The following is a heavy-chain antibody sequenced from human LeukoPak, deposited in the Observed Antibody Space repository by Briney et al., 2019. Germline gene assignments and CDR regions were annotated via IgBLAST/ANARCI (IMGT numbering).Heavy chain of an antibody. Sequence: PGRSLRLSCAASGFTFSSYGMHWVRQAPGKGLEWVAVIWYDGSNKYYADSVKGRFTISRDNSKNTLYLQMNSLRAEDTAVYYCARDSSGSWPLRWFDPWGQGTLVTVSS. CDR2: IWYDGSNK. D-gene: IGHD6-25*01. CDR3: ARDSSGSWPLRWFDP. J-gene: IGHJ5*02. V-gene: IGHV3-33*01. CDR1: GFTFSSYG.